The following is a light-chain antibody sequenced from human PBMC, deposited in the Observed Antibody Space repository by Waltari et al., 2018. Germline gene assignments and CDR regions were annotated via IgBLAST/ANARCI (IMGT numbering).Light chain of an antibody. Sequence: EIVLTQSPGTLSLSPGESATLSCRASLSVSSTLAWYQQKPGQAPRLLIYDASSRATGIPDRFSGSGSGTDFSLTISRLEPEDFAVYYCQKYGTLPATFGQGTKVEIK. CDR3: QKYGTLPAT. J-gene: IGKJ1*01. CDR1: LSVSST. CDR2: DAS. V-gene: IGKV3-20*01.